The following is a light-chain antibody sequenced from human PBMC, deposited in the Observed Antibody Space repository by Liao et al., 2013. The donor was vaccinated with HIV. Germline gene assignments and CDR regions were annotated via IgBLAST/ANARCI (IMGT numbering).Light chain of an antibody. CDR1: ALPKQY. J-gene: IGLJ1*01. V-gene: IGLV3-21*04. Sequence: SYELTQPPSVSVSPGQTARITCSGDALPKQYAYWYQQRSGQAPVVVIYYDSDRPSGIPERFSGSNSGNTATLTISRVEAGDEADYYCQVWDSSSDHYVFGTGTKVTVL. CDR3: QVWDSSSDHYV. CDR2: YDS.